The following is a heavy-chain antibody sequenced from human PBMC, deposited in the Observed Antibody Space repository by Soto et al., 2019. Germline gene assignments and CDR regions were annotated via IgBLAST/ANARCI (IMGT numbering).Heavy chain of an antibody. V-gene: IGHV3-21*04. CDR1: GFTFSSYS. CDR2: ISTTSSFI. CDR3: AAGPILCSVYYSSPWHYYMDV. Sequence: PGGSLRLSCAASGFTFSSYSMNWVRQAPGKGLEWVSSISTTSSFIYSADSVKGRFTISRDNAKNSLYLHMNSLRAEDTAVYYCAAGPILCSVYYSSPWHYYMDVWAKGTTVTVAS. J-gene: IGHJ6*03. D-gene: IGHD3-3*01.